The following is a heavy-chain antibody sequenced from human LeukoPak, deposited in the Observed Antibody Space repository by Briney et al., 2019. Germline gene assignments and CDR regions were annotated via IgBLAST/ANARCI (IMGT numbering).Heavy chain of an antibody. J-gene: IGHJ3*02. CDR2: IYYSGNT. CDR1: GGSITNDDYY. V-gene: IGHV4-30-4*01. CDR3: ARYHGGFDI. D-gene: IGHD4-23*01. Sequence: SETLSLTCTVSGGSITNDDYYWSWIRHPPGKGLEWIGYIYYSGNTYYNPSLKSRISISVDTSKKQFSLKLSSVTAADTAVYYCARYHGGFDIWGQGTMVTVSS.